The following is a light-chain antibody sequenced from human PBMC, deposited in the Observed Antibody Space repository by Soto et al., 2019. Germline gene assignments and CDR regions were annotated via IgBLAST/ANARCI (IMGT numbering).Light chain of an antibody. J-gene: IGLJ1*01. CDR1: SSDVGSYNL. CDR2: EVS. V-gene: IGLV2-23*02. Sequence: QSALTQPASVSGSPGQSITSSCTGTSSDVGSYNLVSWYQQHPGGAPKLMIYEVSKRPSGVSNRFSGSKSGNTASLTISGLQAEDEADYYCCSFAGSSTPFVFGTGTKLTVL. CDR3: CSFAGSSTPFV.